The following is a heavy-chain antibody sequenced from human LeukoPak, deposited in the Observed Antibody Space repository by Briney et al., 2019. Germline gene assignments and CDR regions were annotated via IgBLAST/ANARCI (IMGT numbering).Heavy chain of an antibody. CDR2: ISAYNGNT. V-gene: IGHV1-18*01. Sequence: ASVKVSCKASGYTFTSYGISWVRQAPGQGLEWMGWISAYNGNTNYAQKLQGRVTMTRDTSISTAYMELSRLRSDDTAVYYCARGTDYDFWSGPNLDYWGQGTLVTVSS. CDR3: ARGTDYDFWSGPNLDY. CDR1: GYTFTSYG. D-gene: IGHD3-3*01. J-gene: IGHJ4*02.